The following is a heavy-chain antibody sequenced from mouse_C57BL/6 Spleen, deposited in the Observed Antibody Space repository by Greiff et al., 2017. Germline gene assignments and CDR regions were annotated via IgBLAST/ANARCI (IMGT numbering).Heavy chain of an antibody. CDR1: GYAFTNYL. D-gene: IGHD1-1*01. CDR3: ARSRGLLLRQDYFDY. CDR2: INPGSGGT. J-gene: IGHJ2*01. V-gene: IGHV1-54*01. Sequence: QVQLQQSGAELVRPGTSVKVSCKASGYAFTNYLIEWVKQRPGQGLEWIGVINPGSGGTNYNEKFKGKATLTADKSSSTAYMQLSSLTSEDSAVYFCARSRGLLLRQDYFDYWGQGTTLTVSS.